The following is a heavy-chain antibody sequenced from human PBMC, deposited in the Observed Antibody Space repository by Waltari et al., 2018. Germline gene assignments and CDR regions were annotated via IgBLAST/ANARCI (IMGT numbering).Heavy chain of an antibody. Sequence: QLQLQESGPGLVKPSGTLSLICAVSGDSMSTSDYWSWVRQPPGKGLEWIGQVRGDGKTNCNPSFASRVTMSLDTSTYHFALKLTSATAADTALYYCARDRGRGLYLDTWGQGTLVTVSP. CDR3: ARDRGRGLYLDT. V-gene: IGHV4-4*02. CDR2: VRGDGKT. J-gene: IGHJ4*02. D-gene: IGHD1-1*01. CDR1: GDSMSTSDY.